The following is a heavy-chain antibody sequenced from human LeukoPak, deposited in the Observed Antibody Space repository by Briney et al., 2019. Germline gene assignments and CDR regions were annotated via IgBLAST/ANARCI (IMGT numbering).Heavy chain of an antibody. J-gene: IGHJ4*02. CDR2: INSAGST. V-gene: IGHV3-23*01. CDR3: ARGIKDLFDY. CDR1: GFTFSSYA. Sequence: GGSLRLSCAASGFTFSSYAMSWVRQAPGKGLEWVSAINSAGSTYYGDSVRGRFTISRDNSKNVLHLQMNSLRAEDTAVYYCARGIKDLFDYWGQGTLVTVSS. D-gene: IGHD1-14*01.